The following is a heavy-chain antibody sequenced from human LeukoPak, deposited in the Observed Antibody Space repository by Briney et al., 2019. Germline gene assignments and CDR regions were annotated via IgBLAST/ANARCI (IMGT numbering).Heavy chain of an antibody. D-gene: IGHD2-2*01. CDR1: GFTFSSYG. Sequence: GGSLRLSCAASGFTFSSYGMHWVRQAPGKGLEWVAVISYDGSNKYYADSVKGRFTISRDNSKNTLYLQMNSLRAEDTAVYYCAKDLGYCSSTSCYAKYGSYGMDVWGQGTTDTVSS. J-gene: IGHJ6*02. V-gene: IGHV3-30*18. CDR2: ISYDGSNK. CDR3: AKDLGYCSSTSCYAKYGSYGMDV.